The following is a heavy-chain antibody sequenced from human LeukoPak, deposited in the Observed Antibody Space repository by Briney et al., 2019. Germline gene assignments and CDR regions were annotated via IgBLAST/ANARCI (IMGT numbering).Heavy chain of an antibody. D-gene: IGHD6-13*01. CDR3: AKAYGSCFDY. Sequence: GGSLRLSCAASGFTFSSYAMSWGRQAPGKWLEWISAISGSGGSTYYAYSVKGRFTISSDNSKNTLYLKTNSLRAEDTAVYYCAKAYGSCFDYWGQGTLVTVSS. V-gene: IGHV3-23*01. CDR2: ISGSGGST. J-gene: IGHJ4*02. CDR1: GFTFSSYA.